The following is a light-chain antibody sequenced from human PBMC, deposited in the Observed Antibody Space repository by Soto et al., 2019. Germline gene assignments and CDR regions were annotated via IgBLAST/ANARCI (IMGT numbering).Light chain of an antibody. CDR2: DAS. CDR3: QQYDNPPLT. CDR1: QDISNY. Sequence: DIQMTQSPSSLSASVGDRVTITGQASQDISNYLNWYQQKPGKPPKLLIYDASNLETGVPSRFSGSGSGTDCTFTISRLQPEDIETYYCQQYDNPPLTFGGGTQVDIK. J-gene: IGKJ4*01. V-gene: IGKV1-33*01.